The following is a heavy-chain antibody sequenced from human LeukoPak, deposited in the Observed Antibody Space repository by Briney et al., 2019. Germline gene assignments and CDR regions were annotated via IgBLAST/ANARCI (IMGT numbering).Heavy chain of an antibody. V-gene: IGHV3-7*01. CDR3: ARDQGLVVDY. Sequence: PGGSLRLSCAASGFTFSSYWMNWARQAPGKGLEWVASINHNGNVNYYVDSVKGRFTISRDNAKNSLYLQMNSLRAEDTAVYYCARDQGLVVDYWGQGTLVTVSS. CDR1: GFTFSSYW. J-gene: IGHJ4*02. CDR2: INHNGNVN.